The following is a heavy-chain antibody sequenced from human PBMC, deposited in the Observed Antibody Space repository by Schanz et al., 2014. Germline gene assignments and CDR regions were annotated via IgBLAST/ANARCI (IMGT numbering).Heavy chain of an antibody. D-gene: IGHD2-2*01. CDR3: AREKVDIVVIPGARRNYYYSGMDV. CDR2: FYSSGST. J-gene: IGHJ6*02. CDR1: GGSISSYY. Sequence: QVQLQESGPGLVKPSETLSLTCSVSGGSISSYYWSWIRQPAGKGLEWIGRFYSSGSTNYNPSLQSRVPMSIDTSKNHFSLKLSSVTAADTAVYYCAREKVDIVVIPGARRNYYYSGMDVWGQGTTVTVSS. V-gene: IGHV4-4*07.